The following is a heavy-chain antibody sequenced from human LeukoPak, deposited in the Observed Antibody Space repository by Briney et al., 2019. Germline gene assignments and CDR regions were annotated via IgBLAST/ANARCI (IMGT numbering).Heavy chain of an antibody. CDR2: IRSKALYGTS. Sequence: GGSLRLSCRGSGFRFGGYALSWVRQALGKGLEWVGFIRSKALYGTSEYAAPVEGRFTISRDDSNSIAYLQMNSLKTEDTAVYFCVRESVRDYYFDYWGQGTLVTVSS. J-gene: IGHJ4*02. CDR3: VRESVRDYYFDY. CDR1: GFRFGGYA. V-gene: IGHV3-49*04. D-gene: IGHD3-10*02.